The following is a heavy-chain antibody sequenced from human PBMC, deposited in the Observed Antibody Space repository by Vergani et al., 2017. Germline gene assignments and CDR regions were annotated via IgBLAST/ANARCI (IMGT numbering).Heavy chain of an antibody. CDR2: ISSSGSNI. Sequence: EVQLVESGGGLVQPGGSLRLSCAASGFTFSSYEMNWVRQAPGKGLVWVSYISSSGSNIYYADSVKGRFTISRDNAKNSLYLQMNSLRAEDTAVYYCARLTGGGPPVRGYFDYWGQGTLVTVSS. D-gene: IGHD2-15*01. J-gene: IGHJ4*02. CDR3: ARLTGGGPPVRGYFDY. V-gene: IGHV3-48*03. CDR1: GFTFSSYE.